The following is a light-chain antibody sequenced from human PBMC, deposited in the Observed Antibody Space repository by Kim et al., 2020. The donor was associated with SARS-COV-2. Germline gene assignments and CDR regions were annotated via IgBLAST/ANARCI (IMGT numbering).Light chain of an antibody. CDR2: DAS. CDR3: QQRSNWPT. Sequence: EIVLTQSPVTLSLSPGARASLSCRASQSISNYLVWYQQKPGQAPRLLIYDASKRATGIPARFSGSGSGTDFTLTISSLEPEDFAVYYCQQRSNWPTFGQGTRVDI. J-gene: IGKJ1*01. CDR1: QSISNY. V-gene: IGKV3-11*01.